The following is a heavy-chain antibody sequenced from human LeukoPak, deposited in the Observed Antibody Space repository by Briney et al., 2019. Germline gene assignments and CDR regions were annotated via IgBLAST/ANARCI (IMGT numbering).Heavy chain of an antibody. D-gene: IGHD7-27*01. J-gene: IGHJ4*02. CDR1: GFAFSSYE. V-gene: IGHV3-7*01. Sequence: TGGSLRLSRAASGFAFSSYEMNWVRQGPGKGLEWVASIREDGSDYVASMKGRFAISRNDAKNSVYLQMNSLRAEDTAVYYCARDVNWGHFDYWGQGTLVTVSS. CDR2: IREDGS. CDR3: ARDVNWGHFDY.